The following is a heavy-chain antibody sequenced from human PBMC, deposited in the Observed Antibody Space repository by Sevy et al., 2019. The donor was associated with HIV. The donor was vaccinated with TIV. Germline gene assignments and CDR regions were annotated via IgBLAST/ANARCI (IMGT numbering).Heavy chain of an antibody. Sequence: GGSLRLSCAASGFTFSSYSMNWVRQAPGKGLEWVSYISSSSTIYYADSVKGRFTISRDNAKNSLYLQMNSLRAEDTAVYYCARGGKNRGEGTLYYFDYWGQGTLVTVSS. V-gene: IGHV3-48*01. CDR1: GFTFSSYS. J-gene: IGHJ4*02. CDR2: ISSSSTI. CDR3: ARGGKNRGEGTLYYFDY. D-gene: IGHD3-16*01.